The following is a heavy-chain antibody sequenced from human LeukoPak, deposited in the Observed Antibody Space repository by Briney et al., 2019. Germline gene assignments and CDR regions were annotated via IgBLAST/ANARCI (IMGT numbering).Heavy chain of an antibody. CDR1: GGTFSRHA. D-gene: IGHD4-23*01. Sequence: SAKVSCKASGGTFSRHAISWVRQAPGQGLEWMGGIIPLYGTTNYAQKFQGRVRITTDESTNTAYMELSSLRSEDTAVYYCAGADYGGNSDDYWGQGTLVTVSS. CDR2: IIPLYGTT. CDR3: AGADYGGNSDDY. J-gene: IGHJ4*02. V-gene: IGHV1-69*05.